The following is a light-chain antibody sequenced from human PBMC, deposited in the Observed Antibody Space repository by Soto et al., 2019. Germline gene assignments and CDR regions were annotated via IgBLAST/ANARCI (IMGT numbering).Light chain of an antibody. J-gene: IGKJ1*01. Sequence: DIQMTQSPSTLSASIGDRVTITCRASESISVWVAWYQQKPGKAPKFLTYDASTLQSGIPSRFSGSGSGTEFTLTISNLQPDDFATYYCQQYNRFSPRTFGQGTKVEIK. V-gene: IGKV1-5*01. CDR1: ESISVW. CDR2: DAS. CDR3: QQYNRFSPRT.